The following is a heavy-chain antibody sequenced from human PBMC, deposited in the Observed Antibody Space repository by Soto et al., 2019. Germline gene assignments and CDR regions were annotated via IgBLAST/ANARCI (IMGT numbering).Heavy chain of an antibody. V-gene: IGHV4-31*03. CDR3: ARGLITGTRSHFDY. CDR2: IYYSGST. J-gene: IGHJ4*02. Sequence: PSETLSLTCTVSGGSISSGGYYWSWIRQHPGKGLEWTGYIYYSGSTYYNPSLKSRVTISVDTSKNQFSLKLSSVTAADTAVYYCARGLITGTRSHFDYWGQGTLVTVSS. D-gene: IGHD1-7*01. CDR1: GGSISSGGYY.